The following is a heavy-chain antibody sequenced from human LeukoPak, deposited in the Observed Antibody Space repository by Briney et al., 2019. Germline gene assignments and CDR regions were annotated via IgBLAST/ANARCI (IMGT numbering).Heavy chain of an antibody. V-gene: IGHV4-4*07. CDR1: GGSIGNYY. CDR2: LHTSGSS. J-gene: IGHJ3*02. Sequence: SETLSLTCSVSGGSIGNYYWTWIRQPAGERLEWIGRLHTSGSSNYNPSLKSRATMSLDTSKNQFSLTLSSVTAADTAVYCCARGDPAAGHNAFDIWGQGTMVIVSS. D-gene: IGHD6-13*01. CDR3: ARGDPAAGHNAFDI.